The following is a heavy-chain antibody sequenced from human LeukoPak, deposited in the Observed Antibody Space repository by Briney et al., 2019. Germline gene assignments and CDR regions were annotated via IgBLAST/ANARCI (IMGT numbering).Heavy chain of an antibody. Sequence: GSGPTLVNPTQTLTLTCTFSGFSLSTSGVGVGWIRQPPGKALEWLALIYWDDDKRYSPSLKSRLTITKDTSKNQVVLTMTNMDPVDTATYYCAHSAHVDTGTRGAAFDIWGQGTMVTVSS. V-gene: IGHV2-5*02. CDR1: GFSLSTSGVG. CDR2: IYWDDDK. D-gene: IGHD5-18*01. J-gene: IGHJ3*02. CDR3: AHSAHVDTGTRGAAFDI.